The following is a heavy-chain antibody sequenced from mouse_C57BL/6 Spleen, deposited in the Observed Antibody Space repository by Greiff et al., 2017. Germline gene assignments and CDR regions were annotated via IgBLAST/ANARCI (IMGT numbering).Heavy chain of an antibody. CDR2: IYPGDGDT. Sequence: VQLQESGPELVKPGASVKISCKASGYAFSSSWMNWVKQRPGKGLEWIGRIYPGDGDTNYNGKFKGKATLTADKSSSTAYMQLSSLTSEDSAVYFCARGTTVEYFDVWGTGTTVTVSS. V-gene: IGHV1-82*01. CDR1: GYAFSSSW. D-gene: IGHD1-1*01. CDR3: ARGTTVEYFDV. J-gene: IGHJ1*03.